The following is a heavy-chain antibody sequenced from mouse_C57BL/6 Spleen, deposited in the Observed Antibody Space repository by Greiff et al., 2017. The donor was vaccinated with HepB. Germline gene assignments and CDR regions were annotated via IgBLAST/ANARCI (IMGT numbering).Heavy chain of an antibody. D-gene: IGHD1-1*01. CDR2: IYPGGGYT. CDR3: ATTVVATSSYFDY. CDR1: GYTFTNYW. J-gene: IGHJ2*01. V-gene: IGHV1-63*01. Sequence: QVQLQQSGAELVRPGTSVKMSCKASGYTFTNYWIGWAKQRPGHGLEWIGDIYPGGGYTNYNEKFKGKATLTPDKSSSTAYMQFSSLTSEDSAIYYCATTVVATSSYFDYWGQGTTLTVSS.